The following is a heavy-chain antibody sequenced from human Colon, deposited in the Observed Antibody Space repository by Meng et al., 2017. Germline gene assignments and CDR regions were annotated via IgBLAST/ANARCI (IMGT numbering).Heavy chain of an antibody. CDR1: GFTFSSYA. J-gene: IGHJ4*02. CDR2: ISDSSGST. CDR3: AKDSRNYYDSSGYYGHVDY. D-gene: IGHD3-22*01. Sequence: GESLKISCAASGFTFSSYAMTWVRQAPGKGLEWVSVISDSSGSTYYADSVKGRFTISRDNSKNTLYLQMNSLRAEDTAVYYCAKDSRNYYDSSGYYGHVDYWGQGPLVPVSS. V-gene: IGHV3-23*01.